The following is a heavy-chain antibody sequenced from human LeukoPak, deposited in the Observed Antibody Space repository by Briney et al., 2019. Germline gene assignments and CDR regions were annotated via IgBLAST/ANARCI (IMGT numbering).Heavy chain of an antibody. V-gene: IGHV3-23*01. Sequence: GGSLRLSCAASGFTFSTYAMTWVRQAPGKGLEWVSGISRDGDTIYYAQSVKGRFTVSRDNSKDTLYLQMNSLRAGDTAVYYCARRRGIVATIRGDFDYWGQGTLVTVSS. CDR3: ARRRGIVATIRGDFDY. J-gene: IGHJ4*02. D-gene: IGHD5-12*01. CDR1: GFTFSTYA. CDR2: ISRDGDTI.